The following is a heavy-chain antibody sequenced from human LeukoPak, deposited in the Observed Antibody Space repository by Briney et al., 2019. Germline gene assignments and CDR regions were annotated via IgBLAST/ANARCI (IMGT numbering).Heavy chain of an antibody. CDR2: IYSGYT. CDR3: VLGSGAILLED. J-gene: IGHJ4*02. V-gene: IGHV4-4*02. Sequence: PSETLSLTCAVSGGSISDRTWWSWVRQSPGTGLEWSAEIYSGYTNYNPSLKSRVDISVDKSKNHFSLKLSSLTAADTAVYYCVLGSGAILLEDWGPGTLVIVSS. D-gene: IGHD3-10*01. CDR1: GGSISDRTW.